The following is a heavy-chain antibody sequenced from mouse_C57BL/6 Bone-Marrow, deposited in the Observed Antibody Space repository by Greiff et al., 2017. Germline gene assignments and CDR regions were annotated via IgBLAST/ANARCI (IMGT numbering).Heavy chain of an antibody. CDR2: IYPRGGST. V-gene: IGHV1-85*01. D-gene: IGHD1-1*01. Sequence: QVQLQQSGPELVKPGASVKLFCKASGYTFTSYDINWVKQRPGQGLEWIGWIYPRGGSTKYNEKFKGKATLTVDPSSSTAYMELHSLTSEYSAVYFCAKLEFGGRSGDWYFDVWGTGTTVTVSS. J-gene: IGHJ1*03. CDR1: GYTFTSYD. CDR3: AKLEFGGRSGDWYFDV.